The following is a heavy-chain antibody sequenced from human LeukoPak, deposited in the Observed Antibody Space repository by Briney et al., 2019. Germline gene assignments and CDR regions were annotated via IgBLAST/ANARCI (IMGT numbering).Heavy chain of an antibody. Sequence: SETLSLTCAVYGGSFSGYYWSWIRQPPGKGLEWIGEINHSGSTNYNPSLKSRVTISVDTSKNQFSLKLSSVTAADTAVYYCARTLPSGTSDYWGQGTLVTVSS. CDR1: GGSFSGYY. CDR3: ARTLPSGTSDY. D-gene: IGHD3-10*01. V-gene: IGHV4-34*01. J-gene: IGHJ4*02. CDR2: INHSGST.